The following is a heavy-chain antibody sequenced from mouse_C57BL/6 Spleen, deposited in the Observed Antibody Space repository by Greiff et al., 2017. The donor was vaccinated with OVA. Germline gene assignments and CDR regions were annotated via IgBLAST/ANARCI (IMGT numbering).Heavy chain of an antibody. J-gene: IGHJ2*01. V-gene: IGHV1-52*01. CDR3: ARSINYFDY. CDR2: IDPSDSET. CDR1: GYTFTSYW. D-gene: IGHD1-3*01. Sequence: VKLQESGAELVRPGSSVKLSCKASGYTFTSYWMHWVKQRPIQGLEWIGNIDPSDSETHYNQKFKDKATLTVDKSSSTAYMQLSSLTSEDSAVYYCARSINYFDYWGQGTTLTVSS.